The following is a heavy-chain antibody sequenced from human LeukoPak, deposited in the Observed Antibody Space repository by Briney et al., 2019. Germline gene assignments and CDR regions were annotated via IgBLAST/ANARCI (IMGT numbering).Heavy chain of an antibody. V-gene: IGHV3-23*01. CDR3: AKGDYYDSSGYRFDY. CDR2: ISGSGGST. J-gene: IGHJ4*02. CDR1: GFTFSSYA. Sequence: GGSLRLSCAASGFTFSSYAMSWVRQAPGKGLEWVSAISGSGGSTYYADSVKGRFTISRDNSKNTLYPQMNSLRAEDTAVYYCAKGDYYDSSGYRFDYWGQGTLVTVSS. D-gene: IGHD3-22*01.